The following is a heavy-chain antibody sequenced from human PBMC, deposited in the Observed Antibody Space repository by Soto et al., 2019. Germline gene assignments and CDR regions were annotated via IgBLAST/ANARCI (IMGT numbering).Heavy chain of an antibody. CDR2: IYNSGRGST. D-gene: IGHD4-17*01. CDR3: VRLPWADYGGIFDP. V-gene: IGHV4-59*01. Sequence: SETLSLTCSVSGSSMTSYYWHWIRQAPGKGLEWIGFIYNSGRGSTGANPSLSSRVTFSIETSKNQFSLKLDSVTAADTAVYYCVRLPWADYGGIFDPWGQGTLVTVSS. CDR1: GSSMTSYY. J-gene: IGHJ5*02.